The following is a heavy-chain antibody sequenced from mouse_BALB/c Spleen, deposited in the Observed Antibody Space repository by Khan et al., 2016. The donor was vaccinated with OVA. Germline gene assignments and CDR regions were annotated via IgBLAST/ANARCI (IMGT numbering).Heavy chain of an antibody. D-gene: IGHD2-1*01. CDR3: TRDGNYMDY. V-gene: IGHV3-1*02. J-gene: IGHJ4*01. CDR2: IYFSGSI. CDR1: GYSITSGYA. Sequence: EVQLQESGPDLVKPSQSLSLTCTVTGYSITSGYAWHWIRQFPGNKLEWMAYIYFSGSINYNPSLKSRISVTRDKSKNQLFLELNSVPSEDTATYYCTRDGNYMDYSGPGTSVTVSS.